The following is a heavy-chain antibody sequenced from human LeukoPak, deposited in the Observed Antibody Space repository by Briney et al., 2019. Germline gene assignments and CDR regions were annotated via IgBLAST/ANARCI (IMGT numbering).Heavy chain of an antibody. CDR2: ISGSGGST. Sequence: PGGSLRLSCALSGSTFSSYAMSWVRQAPGKGLEWVSAISGSGGSTYYADSVKGRFTISRDNSKNTLYLQMNSLRAEDTAVYYCAKDTPWYSSGRTPDYWGQGTLVTVSS. D-gene: IGHD6-19*01. CDR1: GSTFSSYA. J-gene: IGHJ4*02. V-gene: IGHV3-23*01. CDR3: AKDTPWYSSGRTPDY.